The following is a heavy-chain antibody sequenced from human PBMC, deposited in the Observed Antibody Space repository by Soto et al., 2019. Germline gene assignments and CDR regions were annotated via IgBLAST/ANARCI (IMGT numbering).Heavy chain of an antibody. CDR3: ARHPRCLYSGYDY. Sequence: QLQLQESGPGLVKPSETLSLTCTVSGGSISSTSYYWGWIRQPPGKGLEWIGSVYYSGTTYYNPSLKSRVTISVDTSKNQFSLKLSSVTAADTAVYSCARHPRCLYSGYDYWGQGTLVTVSS. J-gene: IGHJ4*02. CDR2: VYYSGTT. D-gene: IGHD5-12*01. CDR1: GGSISSTSYY. V-gene: IGHV4-39*01.